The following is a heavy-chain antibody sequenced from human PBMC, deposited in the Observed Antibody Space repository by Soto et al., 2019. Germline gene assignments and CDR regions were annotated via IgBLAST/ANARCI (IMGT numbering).Heavy chain of an antibody. CDR1: GGSFSGYY. V-gene: IGHV4-34*01. CDR3: ARRGATVVTHPSGFDY. J-gene: IGHJ4*02. D-gene: IGHD4-17*01. Sequence: SETLSLTCAVYGGSFSGYYWSWIRQPPGKGLEWTGEINHSGSTNYNPSLKSRVTISVDTSKNQFSLKLSSVTAADTAVYYCARRGATVVTHPSGFDYWGQGTLVTVSS. CDR2: INHSGST.